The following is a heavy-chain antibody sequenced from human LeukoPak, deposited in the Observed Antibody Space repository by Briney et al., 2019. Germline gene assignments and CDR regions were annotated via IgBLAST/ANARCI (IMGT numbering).Heavy chain of an antibody. CDR1: GFTFSSYG. D-gene: IGHD3-22*01. Sequence: PGGSLRLSCAASGFTFSSYGMHWVRQAPGKGLEWVAVIWYDGSNKYYADSVKGRFTISRDNSKNTLYLQMNSLRAEDTAVYYCARGFSGYYGSSGYYPGLCDYWGQGTLVTVSS. V-gene: IGHV3-33*01. J-gene: IGHJ4*02. CDR3: ARGFSGYYGSSGYYPGLCDY. CDR2: IWYDGSNK.